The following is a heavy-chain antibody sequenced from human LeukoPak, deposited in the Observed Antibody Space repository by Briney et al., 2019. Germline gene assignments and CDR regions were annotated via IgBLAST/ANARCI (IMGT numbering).Heavy chain of an antibody. J-gene: IGHJ4*02. Sequence: PGGSLRLSCAASGFTFSSYAMHWVRQAPGKGLEWVAVISYDGGNKYCAHSVKGRFTISRDNSKNTPYMQMNRLRAEDTAVYYCASRGRNSSGYEDYWGQGTLVTVSS. CDR1: GFTFSSYA. V-gene: IGHV3-30*04. CDR2: ISYDGGNK. CDR3: ASRGRNSSGYEDY. D-gene: IGHD3-22*01.